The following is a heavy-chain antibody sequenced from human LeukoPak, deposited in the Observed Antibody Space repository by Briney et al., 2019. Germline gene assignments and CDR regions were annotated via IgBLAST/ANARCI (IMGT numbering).Heavy chain of an antibody. V-gene: IGHV3-30*18. D-gene: IGHD5-24*01. Sequence: PGRSLRLSCAASGFTFRSYGMHWVRQAPGKGLEWVAVISYDGSNKYYADSVKGRFTISRDNSKNTLYLQMNSLRAEDTAVYYCAKGKGDGYNLILDYWGQGTLVTVSS. CDR1: GFTFRSYG. CDR3: AKGKGDGYNLILDY. J-gene: IGHJ4*02. CDR2: ISYDGSNK.